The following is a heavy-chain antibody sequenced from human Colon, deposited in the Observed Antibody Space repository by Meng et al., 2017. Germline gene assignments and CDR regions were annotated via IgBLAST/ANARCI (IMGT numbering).Heavy chain of an antibody. Sequence: GESLKISCAASGFAFSSYSMNWVRQAAGKGLEWVSSISTSSRYIFYADSVKGRFTISRDNAKNSLYLQLNSLRAEDTAVYYCARGAVGSGSYYKIAYWGQGTLVTVSS. J-gene: IGHJ4*02. CDR2: ISTSSRYI. CDR1: GFAFSSYS. CDR3: ARGAVGSGSYYKIAY. V-gene: IGHV3-21*01. D-gene: IGHD3-10*01.